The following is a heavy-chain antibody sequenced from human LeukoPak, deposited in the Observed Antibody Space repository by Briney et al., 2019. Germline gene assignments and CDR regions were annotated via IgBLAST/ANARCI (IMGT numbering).Heavy chain of an antibody. J-gene: IGHJ4*02. CDR1: GGSISTITYY. CDR3: ARLYGNYQNYFDY. Sequence: SETLSLTCAVSGGSISTITYYWGWIRQPPGKGLEWVGHMYYRGNTFYNPSLKSRVTISVDTSKNQFSLKLRSVTAADTAVYYCARLYGNYQNYFDYWGQGTLVTVSS. CDR2: MYYRGNT. V-gene: IGHV4-39*07. D-gene: IGHD1-7*01.